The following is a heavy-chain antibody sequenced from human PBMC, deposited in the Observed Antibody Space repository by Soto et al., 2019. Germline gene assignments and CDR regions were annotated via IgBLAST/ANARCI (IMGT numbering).Heavy chain of an antibody. CDR1: GYTFTDYY. V-gene: IGHV1-2*04. J-gene: IGHJ6*02. CDR2: INPNSGGT. Sequence: ASVKVSCKSSGYTFTDYYMHWVRQAPGQGLEWMQWINPNSGGTNYAQKFQGWVTMTRDTSISTAYMELRRLRSDDTAVYYCARDRLEWLPDYYYGMDVWGQGNTVTVSS. CDR3: ARDRLEWLPDYYYGMDV. D-gene: IGHD3-3*01.